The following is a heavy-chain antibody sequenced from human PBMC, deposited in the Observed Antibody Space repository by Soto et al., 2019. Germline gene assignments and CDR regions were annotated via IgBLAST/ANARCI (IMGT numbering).Heavy chain of an antibody. D-gene: IGHD3-22*01. J-gene: IGHJ3*02. CDR1: GFTFGDYA. V-gene: IGHV3-49*04. CDR3: TVGRYYDSSGYYADAFDI. CDR2: IRSKAYGGTT. Sequence: GGSLRLSCTASGFTFGDYAMSWVRQAPGKGLEWVGFIRSKAYGGTTEYAASVKGRFTISRDDSKSIAYLQMNSLKTEDTAVYYCTVGRYYDSSGYYADAFDIWGQGTMVTV.